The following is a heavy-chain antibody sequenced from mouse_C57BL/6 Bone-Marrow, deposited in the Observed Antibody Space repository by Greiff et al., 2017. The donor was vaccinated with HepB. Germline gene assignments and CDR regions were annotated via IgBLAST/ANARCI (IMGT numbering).Heavy chain of an antibody. J-gene: IGHJ1*03. CDR1: GYTFTSYG. CDR3: ARCPWDGGYFDV. D-gene: IGHD4-1*01. Sequence: QVQLQQSGAELARPGASVKLSCKASGYTFTSYGISWVKQRTGQGLEWIGEIYPRSGNTYYNEKFKGKATLTADKSSSTAYMELRSLTSEDSAVCFCARCPWDGGYFDVWGTGTTVTVSS. CDR2: IYPRSGNT. V-gene: IGHV1-81*01.